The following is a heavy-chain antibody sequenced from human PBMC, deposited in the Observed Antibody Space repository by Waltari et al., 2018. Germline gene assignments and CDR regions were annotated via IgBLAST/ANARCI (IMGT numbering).Heavy chain of an antibody. J-gene: IGHJ4*02. CDR3: ASGRERSYGSANYYQLDY. CDR1: GYTVFAYP. CDR2: ITVNDNT. D-gene: IGHD3-10*01. V-gene: IGHV1-3*01. Sequence: QVQLVQSGAEMKKPGASVTLSCKASGYTVFAYPIHWVRQAPGQRLEWMGWITVNDNTKYSQRFHGRVTLARDRSASTTDMDLSTLRSEDTAVYYCASGRERSYGSANYYQLDYWGQGTLVTVSS.